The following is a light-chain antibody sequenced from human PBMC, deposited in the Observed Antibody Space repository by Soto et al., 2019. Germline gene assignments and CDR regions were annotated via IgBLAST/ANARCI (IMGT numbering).Light chain of an antibody. V-gene: IGKV3-11*01. Sequence: IVLTQSPATLSLSPGERGTLSCRASESVTDYLAWYQQKPGQAPRLLIYDASNRATGIPARFSGSGSGTDFTLTISSLEPEDFAVYYCQQRSNWPPITFGQGTRLETK. CDR3: QQRSNWPPIT. J-gene: IGKJ5*01. CDR1: ESVTDY. CDR2: DAS.